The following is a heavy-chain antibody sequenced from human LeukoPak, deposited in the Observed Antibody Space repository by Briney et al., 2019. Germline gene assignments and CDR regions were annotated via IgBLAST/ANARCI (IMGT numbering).Heavy chain of an antibody. CDR3: VRSYYGMDV. Sequence: PGGSLRLSCAASGFTFRSYSMNWVRQGPGMGLEWVSSISTSSSHIYYADSVEGRFTISRDNAKNSLYLQMNSLRAEDTAVYYCVRSYYGMDVWGQRTTVSVSS. V-gene: IGHV3-21*01. J-gene: IGHJ6*02. CDR2: ISTSSSHI. CDR1: GFTFRSYS.